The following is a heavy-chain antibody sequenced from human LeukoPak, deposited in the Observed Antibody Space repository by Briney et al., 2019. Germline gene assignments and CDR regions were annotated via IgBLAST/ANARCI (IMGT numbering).Heavy chain of an antibody. CDR3: ARARSYCTGGSCYYFDY. V-gene: IGHV4-30-2*01. J-gene: IGHJ4*02. Sequence: PSETLCVTCAVSGGSISGGGYSWSWIRQPPGKGLEWIGYIYQSGSTYYNPSLKRRVTISVDRSKNPFSLKLSSVTAADTAVYYCARARSYCTGGSCYYFDYWGEGTLVTVSS. CDR1: GGSISGGGYS. D-gene: IGHD2-15*01. CDR2: IYQSGST.